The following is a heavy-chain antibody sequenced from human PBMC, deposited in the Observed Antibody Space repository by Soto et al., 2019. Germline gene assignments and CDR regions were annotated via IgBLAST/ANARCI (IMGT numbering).Heavy chain of an antibody. CDR2: ISTSGGYK. Sequence: EVRLVESGGGLVKPGGSLRVSCAASGFNFNTYSMNWVRQAPGKGLEWVSFISTSGGYKYYADSVRDRFTISRDNAKKSVYLEMNSLTADDTAVYYCAGERSALPGARDAMDVWGQGTTVTVSS. V-gene: IGHV3-21*02. D-gene: IGHD1-26*01. CDR1: GFNFNTYS. J-gene: IGHJ6*02. CDR3: AGERSALPGARDAMDV.